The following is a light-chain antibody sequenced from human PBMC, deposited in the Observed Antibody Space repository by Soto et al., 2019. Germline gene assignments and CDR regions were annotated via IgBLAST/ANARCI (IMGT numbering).Light chain of an antibody. J-gene: IGLJ1*01. CDR3: CSYAGSSSAYV. CDR1: SSDVWSYNV. V-gene: IGLV2-23*02. Sequence: QSALTQPASVSGSPGQSITISCTGTSSDVWSYNVVSWYQQHPGKAPKLLIYEVSKRPSGVSDRFSGSKSGNTASLTISGRPAEDEADYHCCSYAGSSSAYVFGTWTKVTVL. CDR2: EVS.